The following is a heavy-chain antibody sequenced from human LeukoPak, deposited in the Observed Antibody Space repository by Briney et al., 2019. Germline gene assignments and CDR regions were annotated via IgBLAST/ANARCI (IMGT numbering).Heavy chain of an antibody. CDR1: GFTFSSYW. V-gene: IGHV3-7*01. CDR2: IKQDGSKK. Sequence: PGGSLRLSCAASGFTFSSYWMSWVRQAPGKGLEWVANIKQDGSKKYYMDSVKGRFTISRDNAKNSLYLQMNSLRAEDTAVYYCARVVGAGYFDLWGRGTLVTVSS. D-gene: IGHD1-26*01. J-gene: IGHJ2*01. CDR3: ARVVGAGYFDL.